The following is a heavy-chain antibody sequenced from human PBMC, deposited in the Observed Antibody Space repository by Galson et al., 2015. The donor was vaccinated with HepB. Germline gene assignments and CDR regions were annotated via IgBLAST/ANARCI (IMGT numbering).Heavy chain of an antibody. V-gene: IGHV3-23*01. CDR2: ISGSGGST. CDR1: GFTFSSYA. D-gene: IGHD6-19*01. CDR3: AKDGGSSGWYGGDAFDI. Sequence: SLRLSCAASGFTFSSYAMSWVRQAPGKGLEWVSAISGSGGSTYYADSVKGRFTISRDNSKNTLYLQMNSLRAEDTAVYYCAKDGGSSGWYGGDAFDIWGQGTMVTVSS. J-gene: IGHJ3*02.